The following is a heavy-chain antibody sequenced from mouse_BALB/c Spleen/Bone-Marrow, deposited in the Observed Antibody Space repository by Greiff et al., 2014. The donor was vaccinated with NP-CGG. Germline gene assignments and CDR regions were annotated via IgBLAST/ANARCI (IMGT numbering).Heavy chain of an antibody. D-gene: IGHD2-1*01. CDR1: GFNIKDTY. V-gene: IGHV14-3*02. CDR3: ARNCNYCAWFAY. CDR2: IDPANGNT. J-gene: IGHJ3*01. Sequence: VQLQQPGAELVKPGASVKLSCTASGFNIKDTYMHWVKQRPEQGLEWIGRIDPANGNTKYDQKFKGKATITADTSSNTAYLQLSSLTSEDTSVYYCARNCNYCAWFAYWGQGTLVTVSA.